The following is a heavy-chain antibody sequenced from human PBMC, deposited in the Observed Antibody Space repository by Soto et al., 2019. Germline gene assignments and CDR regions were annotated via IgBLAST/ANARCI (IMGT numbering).Heavy chain of an antibody. V-gene: IGHV1-18*04. D-gene: IGHD2-15*01. CDR2: ISAYNGNT. CDR1: GYTFTSYG. CDR3: AAELYTDGRCCSFDI. J-gene: IGHJ3*02. Sequence: GASVKVSCKASGYTFTSYGISWVRQAPGQGLEWMGWISAYNGNTNYAQKLQGRVTMTTDTSTSTAYMELSSLRSEDTAIYYCAAELYTDGRCCSFDIWGQGTMVTVSS.